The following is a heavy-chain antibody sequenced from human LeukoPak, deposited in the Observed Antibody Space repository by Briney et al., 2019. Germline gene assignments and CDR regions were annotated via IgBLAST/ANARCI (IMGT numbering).Heavy chain of an antibody. CDR1: GGSFSGYY. CDR2: INHSGST. J-gene: IGHJ6*03. V-gene: IGHV4-34*01. D-gene: IGHD3-9*01. Sequence: PSETLSLTCAVYGGSFSGYYWSWIRQPPGKGLEWIGEINHSGSTNYNPSLKSRVTISVDTSKNQFSLKLSSVTAADTAVYYCARERYFRRYYMDVWGKGTMVTVSS. CDR3: ARERYFRRYYMDV.